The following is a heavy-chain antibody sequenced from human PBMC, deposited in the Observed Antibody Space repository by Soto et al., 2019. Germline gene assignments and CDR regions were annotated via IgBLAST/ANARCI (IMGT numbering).Heavy chain of an antibody. CDR1: GGSISSGDYY. CDR2: IYYSGST. CDR3: ARARFYSNYAVYYYYGMDV. J-gene: IGHJ6*02. V-gene: IGHV4-30-4*01. D-gene: IGHD4-4*01. Sequence: SETLFLTCTVSGGSISSGDYYWSWIRQPPGKGLEWIGYIYYSGSTYYNPSLKSRVTISVDTSKNQFSLKLSSVTAADTAVYYCARARFYSNYAVYYYYGMDVWGQGTTVTVSS.